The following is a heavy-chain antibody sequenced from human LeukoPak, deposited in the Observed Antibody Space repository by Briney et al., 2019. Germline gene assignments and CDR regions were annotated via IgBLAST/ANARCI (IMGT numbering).Heavy chain of an antibody. CDR3: TTDHFA. V-gene: IGHV3-15*01. CDR1: GFTFSNVW. D-gene: IGHD2/OR15-2a*01. J-gene: IGHJ4*02. Sequence: GGSLRLSCAASGFTFSNVWMSWVRQAPGKGLEWVGRIKSITDGGTADYAAPVKGRFTISRDDSENALYLQMNSLKIEDTAVYYCTTDHFAWGQGTLVTVLS. CDR2: IKSITDGGTA.